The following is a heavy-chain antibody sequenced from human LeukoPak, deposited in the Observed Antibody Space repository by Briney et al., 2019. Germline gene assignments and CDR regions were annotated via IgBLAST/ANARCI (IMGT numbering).Heavy chain of an antibody. Sequence: SETLPLTCTVSGGSISSYYWSWIRQPPGKGLEWIGYIYYSGSTNYNPSLKSRVTISVDTSKNQFSLKLSSVTAADTAVYYCAREPYSGNYKWYALDIWGQGTMVTVSS. J-gene: IGHJ3*02. CDR3: AREPYSGNYKWYALDI. CDR2: IYYSGST. V-gene: IGHV4-59*12. CDR1: GGSISSYY. D-gene: IGHD1-26*01.